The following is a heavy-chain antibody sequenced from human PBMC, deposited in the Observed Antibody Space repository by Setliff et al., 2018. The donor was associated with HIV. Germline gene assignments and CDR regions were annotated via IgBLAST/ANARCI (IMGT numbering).Heavy chain of an antibody. CDR3: ARQGGYSGYGFYYYYYYMDG. Sequence: PSETLSLTCTVSGGSISSNSYYWGWIRQPPGKGLEWIGSIYYSGSTYYNPSLKSRVTISVDTSKNQFSLKLSSVTAADTAVYCCARQGGYSGYGFYYYYYYMDGWGKGTTVTVSS. CDR2: IYYSGST. V-gene: IGHV4-39*01. J-gene: IGHJ6*03. D-gene: IGHD5-12*01. CDR1: GGSISSNSYY.